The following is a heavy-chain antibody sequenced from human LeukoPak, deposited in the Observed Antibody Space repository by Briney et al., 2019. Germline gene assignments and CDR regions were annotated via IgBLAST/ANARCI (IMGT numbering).Heavy chain of an antibody. Sequence: GGSLRLSCAASGFTFSSYAMSWVRQAPGKGLEWVANIKQDGSEKYYVDSVKGRFTISRDNAKNALYLQMNSLRAEDPAVYYGARECIRPSLPFLEWEPMGGFDPWGQGTLVTVSS. D-gene: IGHD3-3*01. CDR1: GFTFSSYA. V-gene: IGHV3-7*01. CDR2: IKQDGSEK. J-gene: IGHJ5*02. CDR3: ARECIRPSLPFLEWEPMGGFDP.